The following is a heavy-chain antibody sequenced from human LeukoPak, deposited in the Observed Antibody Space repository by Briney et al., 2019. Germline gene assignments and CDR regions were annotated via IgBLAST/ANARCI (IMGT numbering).Heavy chain of an antibody. J-gene: IGHJ6*02. CDR3: ARGPATYYDFWSGNYGMDV. CDR1: GGSFSGYY. CDR2: INHSGST. D-gene: IGHD3-3*01. V-gene: IGHV4-34*01. Sequence: PSETLYLTCAVYGGSFSGYYWSWIRQPPGKGLEWIGEINHSGSTNYNPSLKSRVAISVDTSKNQFSLKLSSVTAADTAVYYCARGPATYYDFWSGNYGMDVWGQGTTVTVSS.